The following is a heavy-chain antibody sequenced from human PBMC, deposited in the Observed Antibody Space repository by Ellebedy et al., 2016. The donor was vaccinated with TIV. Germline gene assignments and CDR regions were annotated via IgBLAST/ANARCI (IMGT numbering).Heavy chain of an antibody. Sequence: GESLKISCAASGFPFSTYVMHWVRQAPGKGLEWAAVIWSDGSSKYYADSVKGRFTISGDSSKNTVYLQMTSLRADDPAVYYCARGGYCSSTSCAPADAFDVWGPGTEVTISS. D-gene: IGHD2-2*01. V-gene: IGHV3-33*01. CDR1: GFPFSTYV. CDR3: ARGGYCSSTSCAPADAFDV. J-gene: IGHJ3*01. CDR2: IWSDGSSK.